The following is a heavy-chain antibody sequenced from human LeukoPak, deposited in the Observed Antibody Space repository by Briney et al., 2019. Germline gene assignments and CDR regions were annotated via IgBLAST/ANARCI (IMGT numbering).Heavy chain of an antibody. D-gene: IGHD1-26*01. Sequence: GGSLRLSCVGSGFTFSSTVMSWVRQAPGKGLEWVSAISGSGGSTYYADSVKGRFTISRDNSKNTLYLQMNSLRAEDTAVYYCAKRSVASGSGFDYWGQGTLVTVSP. CDR2: ISGSGGST. J-gene: IGHJ4*02. CDR3: AKRSVASGSGFDY. CDR1: GFTFSSTV. V-gene: IGHV3-23*01.